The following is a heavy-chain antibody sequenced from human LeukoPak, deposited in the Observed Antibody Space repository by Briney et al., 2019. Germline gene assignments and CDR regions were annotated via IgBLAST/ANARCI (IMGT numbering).Heavy chain of an antibody. CDR1: GFTFSTYW. J-gene: IGHJ4*02. Sequence: PGGSLRLSCAASGFTFSTYWMMWVRQAPGKGLEWAANINEDGSEKYYADSVEGRFTISRDNAKNSLDLQMSSLNAEDTAVYYCARSKIDYWGQGTLVTVSS. CDR2: INEDGSEK. D-gene: IGHD4-11*01. CDR3: ARSKIDY. V-gene: IGHV3-7*01.